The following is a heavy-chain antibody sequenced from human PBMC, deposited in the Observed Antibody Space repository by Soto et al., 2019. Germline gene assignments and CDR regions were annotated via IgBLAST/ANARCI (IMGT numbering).Heavy chain of an antibody. CDR2: IYPGASDT. Sequence: GESLKVSCKGSGYNFTSYWIGWVRQMPGKGLEWMGIIYPGASDTRYSPSFQGQVTISADKSVSTAYLQWSSLKASDTAMYYYAKMGAGGWYRHGYFDLWGRGTRVPVSS. CDR3: AKMGAGGWYRHGYFDL. V-gene: IGHV5-51*01. D-gene: IGHD6-19*01. CDR1: GYNFTSYW. J-gene: IGHJ2*01.